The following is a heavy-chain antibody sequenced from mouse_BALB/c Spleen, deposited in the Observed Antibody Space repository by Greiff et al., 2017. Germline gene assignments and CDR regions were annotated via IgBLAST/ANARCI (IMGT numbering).Heavy chain of an antibody. J-gene: IGHJ3*01. CDR2: IDPANGNT. Sequence: VQLQQSGAELVKPGASVKLSCTASGFNFKDYYMHWVKQRPEQGLEWIGWIDPANGNTKYDPKFQGKATITVDTSSNTAYLQLSSLTSEDTAVSYCAREVGLRDWCADWGQGTLVTVSA. V-gene: IGHV14-3*02. CDR3: AREVGLRDWCAD. CDR1: GFNFKDYY.